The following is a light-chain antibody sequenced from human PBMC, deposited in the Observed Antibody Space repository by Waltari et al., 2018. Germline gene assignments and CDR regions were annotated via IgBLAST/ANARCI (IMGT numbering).Light chain of an antibody. Sequence: DIVMTQSPLSLPVTPGEPASISCRSSQSLLHSNGNTYLDLYLQKPGQSPQLLIYLGSNRASGVPDRFSGSESGTDFTLKISRVEAEDVGVYYCMQALQTPLTFGGGTKVEIK. V-gene: IGKV2-28*01. CDR1: QSLLHSNGNTY. J-gene: IGKJ4*01. CDR2: LGS. CDR3: MQALQTPLT.